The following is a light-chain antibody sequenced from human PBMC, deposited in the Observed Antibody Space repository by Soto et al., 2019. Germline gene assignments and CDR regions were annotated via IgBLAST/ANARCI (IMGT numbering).Light chain of an antibody. V-gene: IGKV3-11*01. CDR2: DAS. CDR1: QRISNY. Sequence: EIVLTQSPATLSLSPGERATLSCRASQRISNYLAWYQQRPGQAPRLLIYDASNRATGIPARFSGSGSGTDFTLIISSLEPEDVGVYYCLQRSSWPPVTFGGGTKVEIK. CDR3: LQRSSWPPVT. J-gene: IGKJ4*01.